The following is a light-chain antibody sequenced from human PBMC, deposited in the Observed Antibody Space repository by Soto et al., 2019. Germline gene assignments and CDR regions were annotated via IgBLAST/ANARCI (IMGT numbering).Light chain of an antibody. CDR3: LQQSSYPPLT. Sequence: DIQMTQSPSSLSTSVGDRVTITCRASQGIRNDLGWFQQNPGKAPNRLIYAASSLQSGVPSRFSGSGSGTEFTLTVSSLQPEDFATYYCLQQSSYPPLTFGGRTRVEIK. V-gene: IGKV1-17*01. CDR1: QGIRND. CDR2: AAS. J-gene: IGKJ4*01.